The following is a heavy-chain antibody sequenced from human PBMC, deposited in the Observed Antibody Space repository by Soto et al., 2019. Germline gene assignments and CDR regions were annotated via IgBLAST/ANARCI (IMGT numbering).Heavy chain of an antibody. J-gene: IGHJ6*03. D-gene: IGHD5-18*01. CDR2: IYYSGST. CDR1: GGSISSYY. V-gene: IGHV4-59*01. Sequence: SETLSLTCTVSGGSISSYYWSWIRQPPGKGLEWIGYIYYSGSTNYNPSLKSRVTISVDTSKNQFSLKLSSVTAADTAVYYCARGRSYGFYYYYMDVWGKGTTVTVSS. CDR3: ARGRSYGFYYYYMDV.